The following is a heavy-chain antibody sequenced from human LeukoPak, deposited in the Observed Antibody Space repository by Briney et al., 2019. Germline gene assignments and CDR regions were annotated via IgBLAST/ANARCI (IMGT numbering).Heavy chain of an antibody. CDR2: ISSWSSFI. D-gene: IGHD2-2*01. V-gene: IGHV3-21*01. Sequence: PGGSLRLSCAASGFAFDTYSMTWVRQAPGKGLEWVSSISSWSSFIYFADLVTRRFTNSRDNAKNSLHVQMNSLRAEDTAVYYCPRAGSTNSWFDPWGQGTLVIVSS. J-gene: IGHJ5*02. CDR3: PRAGSTNSWFDP. CDR1: GFAFDTYS.